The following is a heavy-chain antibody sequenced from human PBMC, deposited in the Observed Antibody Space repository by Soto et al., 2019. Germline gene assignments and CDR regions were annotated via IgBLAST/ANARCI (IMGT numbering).Heavy chain of an antibody. D-gene: IGHD6-6*01. CDR1: GFSFSTYS. CDR2: ISSRSYTI. Sequence: EVQLVESGGGLVQPGGSLRLSCAASGFSFSTYSMNWVRQAPGKGLEWVSYISSRSYTIYYVDSVKGRFTISRDNAKNSLYLQMNSLRDEDMAVYYCARGGSSSDNGMDVWGQGTTVTVSS. J-gene: IGHJ6*02. V-gene: IGHV3-48*02. CDR3: ARGGSSSDNGMDV.